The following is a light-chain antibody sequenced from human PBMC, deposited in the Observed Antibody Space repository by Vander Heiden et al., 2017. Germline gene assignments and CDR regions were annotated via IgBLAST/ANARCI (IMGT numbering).Light chain of an antibody. V-gene: IGKV3-15*01. CDR1: LSISRY. Sequence: EIVLTQSPATLSVSPGGRATLSCRASLSISRYLAWYQQKVGQAPRLLIYSASTRATGIPARFSGTAFGTEFTLTVSSLQSEDSAVYYCQQYKDWPYTFGQGTKLEIE. CDR3: QQYKDWPYT. J-gene: IGKJ2*01. CDR2: SAS.